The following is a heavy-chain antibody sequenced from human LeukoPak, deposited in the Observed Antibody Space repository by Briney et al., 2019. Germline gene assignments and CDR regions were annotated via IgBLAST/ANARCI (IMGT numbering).Heavy chain of an antibody. Sequence: ASVKVSCKASGYTFTSYGISWVRQAPGQGLEWMGWINPNSGGTNYAQKFQGRVTMTRDTSISTAYMELSRLRSDDTAVYYCARAATPYGAFDYWGQGTLVTVSS. J-gene: IGHJ4*02. CDR3: ARAATPYGAFDY. CDR2: INPNSGGT. V-gene: IGHV1-2*02. D-gene: IGHD4-17*01. CDR1: GYTFTSYG.